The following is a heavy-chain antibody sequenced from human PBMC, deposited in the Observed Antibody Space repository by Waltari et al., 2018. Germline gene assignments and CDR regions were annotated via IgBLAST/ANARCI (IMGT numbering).Heavy chain of an antibody. CDR3: ARRNQLGNWYFDL. Sequence: QVQLQESGPGLVKPSETLSLTCTVSGGSINSLYWSWIRQPPGKGLEWIGYIFYTGSTKYNPSLQSRVTMSVDTSKNQISLNLSSVTAADTAVYYCARRNQLGNWYFDLWGRGALVTVSS. CDR1: GGSINSLY. D-gene: IGHD2-2*01. CDR2: IFYTGST. J-gene: IGHJ2*01. V-gene: IGHV4-59*08.